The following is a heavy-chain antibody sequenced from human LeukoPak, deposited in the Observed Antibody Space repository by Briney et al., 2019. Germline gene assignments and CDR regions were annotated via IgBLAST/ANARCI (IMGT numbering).Heavy chain of an antibody. J-gene: IGHJ4*02. CDR2: IIPIFGTA. Sequence: SVKVSCKASGGTFSSYAISWVRQAPGQGLEWMGRIIPIFGTANYAQKFQGRVTITTDESTSTAYMELSSLRSEDTAVYYCARVETFDPDTIFGVVDYWGQGTLVTVSS. CDR3: ARVETFDPDTIFGVVDY. CDR1: GGTFSSYA. D-gene: IGHD3-3*01. V-gene: IGHV1-69*05.